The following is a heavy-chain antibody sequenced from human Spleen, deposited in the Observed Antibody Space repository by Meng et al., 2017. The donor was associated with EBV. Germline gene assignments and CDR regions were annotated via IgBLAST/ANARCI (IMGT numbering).Heavy chain of an antibody. CDR1: GGPFDGYS. CDR2: INHSGNT. D-gene: IGHD2-8*02. J-gene: IGHJ4*02. CDR3: ATWWGKGYY. V-gene: IGHV4-34*01. Sequence: QVGFKQWGGGLLKPSETLSLPFDVYGGPFDGYSWTWIRQPPGKGLEWIGEINHSGNTNYNPSLKSRVTISVDTSKRQFSLKLTSMTAADTAVYYCATWWGKGYYWGQETLVTVSS.